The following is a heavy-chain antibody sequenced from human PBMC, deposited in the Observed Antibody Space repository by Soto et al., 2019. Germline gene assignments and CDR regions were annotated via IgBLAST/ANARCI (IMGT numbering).Heavy chain of an antibody. D-gene: IGHD4-17*01. CDR3: ARGYGGYVGWFAP. J-gene: IGHJ5*02. Sequence: QVQLVQSGAEVKKPGASVKVSCKASGYTFTSYAMHWVRQAPGQRLEWMGWINAGNGNTKYSQKFQGRVTITRDTSARTAYMELSSLRSEDTAVYYWARGYGGYVGWFAPWGQGTLVTVSS. V-gene: IGHV1-3*01. CDR2: INAGNGNT. CDR1: GYTFTSYA.